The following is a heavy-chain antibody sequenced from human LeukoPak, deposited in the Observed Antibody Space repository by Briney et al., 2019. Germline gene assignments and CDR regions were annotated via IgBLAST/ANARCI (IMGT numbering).Heavy chain of an antibody. CDR3: ARQGRLRFLEWLGSY. CDR2: IYTSGST. J-gene: IGHJ4*02. Sequence: KPSETLSLTCTVSGGSISSYYWSWIRQPAGKGLEWIGRIYTSGSTNYNPSLKGRVTISVDTSKNQFSLKLSSVTAADTAVYYCARQGRLRFLEWLGSYWGQGTLVTVSS. D-gene: IGHD3-3*01. V-gene: IGHV4-4*07. CDR1: GGSISSYY.